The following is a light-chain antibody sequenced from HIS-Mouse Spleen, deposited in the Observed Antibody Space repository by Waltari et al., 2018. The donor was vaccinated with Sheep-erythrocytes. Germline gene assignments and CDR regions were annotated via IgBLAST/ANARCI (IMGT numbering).Light chain of an antibody. Sequence: QSALTQPRSVSGSPGQSVTISCTGTSSDVGGYNSVSWYQQHPGKAPKLMIYDVSKRPSGVPDRFSGSKSGNTASLTISGLQAEDEADYYCCSYAGSSTQVFGGGTKLTVL. CDR1: SSDVGGYNS. CDR2: DVS. V-gene: IGLV2-11*01. J-gene: IGLJ2*01. CDR3: CSYAGSSTQV.